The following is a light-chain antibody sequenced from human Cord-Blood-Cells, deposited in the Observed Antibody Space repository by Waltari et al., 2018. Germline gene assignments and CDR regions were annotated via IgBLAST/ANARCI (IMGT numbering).Light chain of an antibody. CDR3: SSYTSSSTLVV. CDR2: DVS. CDR1: SSDVGGYNY. Sequence: QSALTQPASVSGSPGQSLTISCTGTSSDVGGYNYVSWYQQHPGNAPKLMMYDVSNRPSGVSNRFSGSKSGNTASLTISGLQAEDEADYYCSSYTSSSTLVVFGGGTKLTVL. V-gene: IGLV2-14*01. J-gene: IGLJ2*01.